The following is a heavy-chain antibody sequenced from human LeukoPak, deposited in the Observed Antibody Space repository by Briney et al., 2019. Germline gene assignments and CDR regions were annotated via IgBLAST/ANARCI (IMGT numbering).Heavy chain of an antibody. CDR3: AFYYDSSGAFDI. V-gene: IGHV3-30*03. CDR2: ISYDGSNK. Sequence: GRSLRLSCAASGFTFSSYGMHWVRQAPGKGLEWVAVISYDGSNKYYADSVKGRFTISRDNSKNTLYLQMNSLRAEDTAVYYCAFYYDSSGAFDIWGQGTMVTVSS. J-gene: IGHJ3*02. CDR1: GFTFSSYG. D-gene: IGHD3-22*01.